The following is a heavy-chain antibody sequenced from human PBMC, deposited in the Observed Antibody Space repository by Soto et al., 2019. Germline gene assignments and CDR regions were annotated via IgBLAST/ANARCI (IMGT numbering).Heavy chain of an antibody. V-gene: IGHV4-59*01. J-gene: IGHJ4*02. CDR3: AKVLGQGTIPDY. Sequence: SETLSLTCTVSGDSISSYYWSWIRQPPGKGLEWIGYIYYSGSTNYNPSLKSRVTISVDTSKNTLYLQMNSLRPEDTAVYYCAKVLGQGTIPDYWGQGTLVTVSS. CDR2: IYYSGST. CDR1: GDSISSYY. D-gene: IGHD2-21*01.